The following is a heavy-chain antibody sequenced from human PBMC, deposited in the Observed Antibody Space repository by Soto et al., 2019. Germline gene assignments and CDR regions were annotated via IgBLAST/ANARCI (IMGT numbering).Heavy chain of an antibody. J-gene: IGHJ4*02. Sequence: QVQLQQWGAGLLKPSETLSLTYAVNGGSFTGYYWSWVRQPPGKGLEWIGEIKDGGSTNYSPSLRSRVTISADTSKKQFSLKVTSVTAADTAVYYCARGQEGVVATHWDQGTLVTVSS. CDR1: GGSFTGYY. CDR3: ARGQEGVVATH. V-gene: IGHV4-34*01. D-gene: IGHD2-15*01. CDR2: IKDGGST.